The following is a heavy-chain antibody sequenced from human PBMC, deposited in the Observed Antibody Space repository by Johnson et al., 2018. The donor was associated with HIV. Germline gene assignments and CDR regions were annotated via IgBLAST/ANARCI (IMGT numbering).Heavy chain of an antibody. Sequence: MQLVEFGGGVVRPGGSLRLSCAASGFTFDDYGMSWVRQAPGKGLEWVSVIYSGGSTYYAESVKGRFTISRDNSKTTLYLQMNSLASEDTAVYYCAKNRDYGDGDGFDMWGQGTMVTVSS. CDR1: GFTFDDYG. V-gene: IGHV3-NL1*01. CDR3: AKNRDYGDGDGFDM. CDR2: IYSGGST. D-gene: IGHD4-17*01. J-gene: IGHJ3*02.